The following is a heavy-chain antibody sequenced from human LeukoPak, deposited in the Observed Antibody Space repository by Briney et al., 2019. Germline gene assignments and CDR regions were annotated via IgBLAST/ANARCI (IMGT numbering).Heavy chain of an antibody. V-gene: IGHV4-34*01. J-gene: IGHJ6*03. CDR3: ARVYSFNWYYMDV. Sequence: SQTLSLTCAVYGGSFSGYYWSWIRQPPGKGLEWIGEINHSGSTNYNPSLKSRVTISGDTSKNQLSLKVSTVTAAATAVYYCARVYSFNWYYMDVWGKGTTVTVSS. D-gene: IGHD1-1*01. CDR2: INHSGST. CDR1: GGSFSGYY.